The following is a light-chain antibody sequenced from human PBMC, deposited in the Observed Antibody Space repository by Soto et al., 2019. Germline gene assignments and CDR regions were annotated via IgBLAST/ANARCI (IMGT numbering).Light chain of an antibody. J-gene: IGLJ3*02. CDR2: EAY. CDR3: CSYAPSSTWV. Sequence: QSALTQPASVSGSPGQSITISYTGTSGDVGSYNLVSWYQQHPGKAPKLMISEAYKRPSGVSNRFSGSKSGNTASLTISGLQAEDEADYYCCSYAPSSTWVFGGGTKVTVL. CDR1: SGDVGSYNL. V-gene: IGLV2-23*01.